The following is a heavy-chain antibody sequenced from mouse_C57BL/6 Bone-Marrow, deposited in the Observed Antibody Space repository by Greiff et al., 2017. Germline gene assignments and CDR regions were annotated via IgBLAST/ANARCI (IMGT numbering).Heavy chain of an antibody. CDR1: GFTFSSYG. D-gene: IGHD1-1*01. V-gene: IGHV5-6*01. CDR3: ARHNYYGSY. CDR2: ISSGGSYT. Sequence: EVQLVESGGDLVKPGGSLKLSCAASGFTFSSYGMSWVRQTPDKRLEWVATISSGGSYTYYPDSVKGRFTISRDNAKNTLYLQMSSLKSEDTAMYYCARHNYYGSYWGQCATLPVSS. J-gene: IGHJ2*01.